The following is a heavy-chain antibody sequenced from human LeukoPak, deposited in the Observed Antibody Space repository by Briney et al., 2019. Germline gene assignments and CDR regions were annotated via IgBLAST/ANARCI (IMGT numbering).Heavy chain of an antibody. D-gene: IGHD1-26*01. CDR2: IGGSAGST. Sequence: GGSLRLSCAASGFTFSTYAMSWVRQAPGKGLEWVSSIGGSAGSTNYADSVKGRFTVSRDNSKNTLYLQMNSLRGEDTAIYYCAKGGKWDVTPFDYWGQGTLVTVSS. J-gene: IGHJ4*02. CDR1: GFTFSTYA. V-gene: IGHV3-23*01. CDR3: AKGGKWDVTPFDY.